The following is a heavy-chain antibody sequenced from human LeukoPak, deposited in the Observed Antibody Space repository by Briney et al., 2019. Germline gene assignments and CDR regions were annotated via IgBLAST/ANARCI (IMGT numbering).Heavy chain of an antibody. D-gene: IGHD6-13*01. CDR2: ISYDGSNK. CDR1: GFTFSSYA. CDR3: AAEGHSSSWCPIDY. V-gene: IGHV3-30-3*01. Sequence: GGSLRLSCAASGFTFSSYAVHWVRQAPGKGLEWVAVISYDGSNKYYADSVKGRFTISRDNSKNTLYLQMNSLRAEDTAVYYCAAEGHSSSWCPIDYWGQGTLVTVSS. J-gene: IGHJ4*02.